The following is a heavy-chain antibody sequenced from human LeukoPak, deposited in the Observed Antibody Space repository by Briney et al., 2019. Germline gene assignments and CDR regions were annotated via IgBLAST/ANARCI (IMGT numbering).Heavy chain of an antibody. Sequence: SETLSLTCTVSGGSISSSSYYWGWIRQPPGKGLEWIGEINHSGSTNYNPSLKSRVTISVDTSKNQFSLQLNSVTPEDTAVYYCAREAKQQLTYWGQGTLVTVSS. CDR3: AREAKQQLTY. CDR2: INHSGST. V-gene: IGHV4-39*07. D-gene: IGHD6-13*01. CDR1: GGSISSSSYY. J-gene: IGHJ4*02.